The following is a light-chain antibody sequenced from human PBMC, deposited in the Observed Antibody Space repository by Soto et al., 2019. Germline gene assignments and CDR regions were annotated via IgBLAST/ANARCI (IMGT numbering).Light chain of an antibody. CDR3: QKRSNWPET. V-gene: IGKV3-11*01. CDR1: QSVGGH. CDR2: DTS. J-gene: IGKJ2*01. Sequence: EIVLTQSPATLSLSPGQRGALSCRASQSVGGHLAWYQQKPGQAPRLLIYDTSNRAPGIPVRFSGSGSETDFTLTISSLKPEDFAVYFCQKRSNWPETFGQGTKLEIK.